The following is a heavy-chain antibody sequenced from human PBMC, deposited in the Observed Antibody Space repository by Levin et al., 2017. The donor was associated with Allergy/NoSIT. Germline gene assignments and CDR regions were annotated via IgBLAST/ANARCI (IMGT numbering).Heavy chain of an antibody. CDR2: IYYSGST. J-gene: IGHJ5*02. D-gene: IGHD1-26*01. CDR3: ARENREVAPGWFDP. Sequence: SETLSLTCTVSGGSISSGGYYWSWIRQHPGKGLEWIGYIYYSGSTYYNPSLKSRVTISVDTSKNQFSLKLSSVTAADTAVYYCARENREVAPGWFDPWGQGTLVTVSS. CDR1: GGSISSGGYY. V-gene: IGHV4-31*03.